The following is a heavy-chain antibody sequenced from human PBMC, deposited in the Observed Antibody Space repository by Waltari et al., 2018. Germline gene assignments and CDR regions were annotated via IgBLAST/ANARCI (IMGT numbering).Heavy chain of an antibody. V-gene: IGHV3-7*01. CDR1: GFPFSSYS. CDR2: IKQDGSEK. D-gene: IGHD4-4*01. Sequence: EVQLVESGGGLVQPGGSLSLSWAASGFPFSSYSMRWVRQAPGKGLEWVANIKQDGSEKYYVDSVKGRFTISRDNAKNSLYLQMNSLRAEDTAVYYCARWGLQGSFDYWGQGTLVTVSS. CDR3: ARWGLQGSFDY. J-gene: IGHJ4*02.